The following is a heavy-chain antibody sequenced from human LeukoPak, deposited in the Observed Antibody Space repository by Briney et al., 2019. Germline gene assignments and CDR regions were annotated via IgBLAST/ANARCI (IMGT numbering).Heavy chain of an antibody. CDR1: GFTFSSYW. V-gene: IGHV3-7*01. Sequence: GGSLRLSCAASGFTFSSYWMSWVRQAPGKGLEWVANIKQEGSEKYYVDSVKGRFTISRDNAKNSLYLQMNSLRAEDTAVYYCASYNYYDSSGYPGYWGQGTLVTVSS. J-gene: IGHJ4*02. CDR3: ASYNYYDSSGYPGY. D-gene: IGHD3-22*01. CDR2: IKQEGSEK.